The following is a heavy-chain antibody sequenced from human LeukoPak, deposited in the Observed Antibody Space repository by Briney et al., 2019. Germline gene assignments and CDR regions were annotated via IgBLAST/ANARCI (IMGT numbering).Heavy chain of an antibody. D-gene: IGHD1-14*01. CDR2: ISSSSSYI. CDR1: GFTFSSYS. CDR3: ARAGMRRPYDY. Sequence: GGSLRLSCAASGFTFSSYSMNWVRQAPGKGLEWVSSISSSSSYIYYADSVKGRFTISRDTSKNTVYLQMNSLRAEDTAVYYCARAGMRRPYDYWGQGALVTVSS. J-gene: IGHJ4*02. V-gene: IGHV3-21*04.